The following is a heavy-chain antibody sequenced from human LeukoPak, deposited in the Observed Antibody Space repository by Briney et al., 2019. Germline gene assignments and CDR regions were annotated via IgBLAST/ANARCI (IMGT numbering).Heavy chain of an antibody. V-gene: IGHV4-30-2*01. CDR1: GGSISSGDYP. Sequence: SETLSLTCAVSGGSISSGDYPWSWIRQPPGKGLEWIGYIFHTGHTSYNPSLKSRVTISVDASKNQLSLKLSSVTAADTAVYYCARGFYGSGSQFDYWGQGTLVTVSS. D-gene: IGHD3-10*01. J-gene: IGHJ4*02. CDR2: IFHTGHT. CDR3: ARGFYGSGSQFDY.